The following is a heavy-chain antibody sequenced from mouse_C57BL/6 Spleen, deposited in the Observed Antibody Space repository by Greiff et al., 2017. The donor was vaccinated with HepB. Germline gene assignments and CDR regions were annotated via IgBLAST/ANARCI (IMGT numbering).Heavy chain of an antibody. V-gene: IGHV1-63*01. CDR3: AREDSNYGFAY. Sequence: VQLQQSGAELVRPGTSVKMSCKASGYTFTNYWIGWAKQRPGHGLEWIGDIYPGGGYTNYNEKFKGKATLTADKSSSTAYMQISSLTAEDSAIYYCAREDSNYGFAYWCQGTLVTVSA. CDR2: IYPGGGYT. D-gene: IGHD2-5*01. CDR1: GYTFTNYW. J-gene: IGHJ3*01.